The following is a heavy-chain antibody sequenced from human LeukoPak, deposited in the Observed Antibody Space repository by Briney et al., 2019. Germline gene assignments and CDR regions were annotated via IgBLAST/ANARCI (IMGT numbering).Heavy chain of an antibody. CDR2: IYYSGST. D-gene: IGHD2-15*01. CDR3: AREGAGRYCSGGSCYRPFDP. V-gene: IGHV4-39*07. J-gene: IGHJ5*02. CDR1: GGSISSSSYY. Sequence: SETLSLTCTVSGGSISSSSYYWGWIRQPPGTGLEWIGSIYYSGSTYYNPSLKSRVTISVDTSKNQFSLKLSSVTAADTAVYYCAREGAGRYCSGGSCYRPFDPWGQGTLVTVSS.